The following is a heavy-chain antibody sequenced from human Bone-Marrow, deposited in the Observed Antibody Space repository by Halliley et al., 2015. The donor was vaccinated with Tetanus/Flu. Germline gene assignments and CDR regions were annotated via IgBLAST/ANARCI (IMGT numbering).Heavy chain of an antibody. V-gene: IGHV4-30-2*01. Sequence: RGKGPQWIGSLLDPGNPSYPPSLNSRVPMSVARYNNEFSLKLGSGTAADTAVYYCARESDGMDVWGQGIKVTVSS. CDR3: ARESDGMDV. J-gene: IGHJ6*02. CDR2: LLDPGNP.